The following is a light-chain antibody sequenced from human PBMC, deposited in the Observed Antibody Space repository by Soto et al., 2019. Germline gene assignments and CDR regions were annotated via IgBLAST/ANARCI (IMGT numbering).Light chain of an antibody. J-gene: IGKJ4*01. Sequence: EIVLTQSPATLSLSPGERATLSCRASQTVGKYLAWYQQTPGQVPRLLIYDVSDRATGIPARFSGSGYGTDFTRTISSLEPEDFAVYYCQQRMSWPLTFGGGTKVESK. CDR1: QTVGKY. V-gene: IGKV3-11*01. CDR3: QQRMSWPLT. CDR2: DVS.